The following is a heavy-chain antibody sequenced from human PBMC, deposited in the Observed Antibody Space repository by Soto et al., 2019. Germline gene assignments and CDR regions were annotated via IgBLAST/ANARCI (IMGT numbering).Heavy chain of an antibody. D-gene: IGHD2-15*01. CDR2: IVPIFGTA. V-gene: IGHV1-69*06. CDR3: ARSTHPLIYYFDY. J-gene: IGHJ4*02. CDR1: GGTFSRYA. Sequence: SVEVSCKASGGTFSRYAISWVRQAPGQGLEWMGGIVPIFGTANYAQKFQGRVTITADKSTSTAYMELSSLRSEDTAVYYCARSTHPLIYYFDYWGQGTLVTVSS.